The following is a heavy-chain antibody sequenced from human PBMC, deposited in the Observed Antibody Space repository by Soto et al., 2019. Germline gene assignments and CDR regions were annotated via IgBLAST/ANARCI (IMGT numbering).Heavy chain of an antibody. CDR1: GGTFSSYA. J-gene: IGHJ5*02. D-gene: IGHD3-22*01. CDR3: ARGNYYDSSGYYQGPWFDP. V-gene: IGHV1-69*13. Sequence: SVKVSCKASGGTFSSYAISWVRRAPGQGLEWMGGIIPIFGTANYAQKFQGRVTITADESTSTAYMELSSLRSEDTAVYYCARGNYYDSSGYYQGPWFDPWGQGTLVTVSS. CDR2: IIPIFGTA.